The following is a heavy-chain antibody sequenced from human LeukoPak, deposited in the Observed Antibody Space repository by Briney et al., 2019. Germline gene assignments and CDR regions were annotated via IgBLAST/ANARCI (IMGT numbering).Heavy chain of an antibody. V-gene: IGHV3-23*01. CDR1: GFTFSGYA. Sequence: GGSLRLSCAASGFTFSGYAMSWVRQAPGKGLEWVSAISGSGGSTYYADSVKGRFTISRDNSKNTLYLQMNSLRAEDTAVYYCAKDLSDSSGWYFDYRGQGTLVTVSS. J-gene: IGHJ4*02. D-gene: IGHD6-19*01. CDR2: ISGSGGST. CDR3: AKDLSDSSGWYFDY.